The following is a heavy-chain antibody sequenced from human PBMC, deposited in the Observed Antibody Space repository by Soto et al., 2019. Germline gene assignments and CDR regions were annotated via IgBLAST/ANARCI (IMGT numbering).Heavy chain of an antibody. CDR2: IIPIFGTA. J-gene: IGHJ6*02. D-gene: IGHD1-26*01. CDR3: GSWLKEGGIGGNYYYGMDV. V-gene: IGHV1-69*13. Sequence: VQLVQSGAEVKKPGSSVKVSCKASGGTFTNYAFSWVRQAPGQGLEWLGGIIPIFGTADYAQKFQGRVTITAYEPTSTVHRELSSLRSDDTAVYSCGSWLKEGGIGGNYYYGMDVWGQGTTVTVSS. CDR1: GGTFTNYA.